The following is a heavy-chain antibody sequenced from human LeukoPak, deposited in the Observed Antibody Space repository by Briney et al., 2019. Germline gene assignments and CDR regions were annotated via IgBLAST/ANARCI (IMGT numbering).Heavy chain of an antibody. CDR2: INPSGGST. D-gene: IGHD2-8*01. J-gene: IGHJ4*02. Sequence: ASVKVSCKASGYTFTSYYMHWVRQAPGQGLEWMGIINPSGGSTSYAQKFQGRVTMTRDMSTSTVYMELSSLRSEDTAVYYCAREVPDIVLMPEYEPAFDYWGQGTLVTVSS. CDR1: GYTFTSYY. CDR3: AREVPDIVLMPEYEPAFDY. V-gene: IGHV1-46*01.